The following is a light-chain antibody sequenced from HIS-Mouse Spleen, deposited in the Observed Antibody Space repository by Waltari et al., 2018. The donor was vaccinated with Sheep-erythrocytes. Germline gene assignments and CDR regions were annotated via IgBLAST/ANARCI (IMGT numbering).Light chain of an antibody. V-gene: IGLV2-11*01. CDR3: CSYAGSYNHV. J-gene: IGLJ1*01. Sequence: QSALTQPRSVSGSPGQSVPIPCTGTSNDFGGYNYVPWYHQHPGKAPKLMLYDVSKRPSGVPDRFSGSKSGNTASLTISGLQAEDEADYYCCSYAGSYNHVFATGTKLTVL. CDR2: DVS. CDR1: SNDFGGYNY.